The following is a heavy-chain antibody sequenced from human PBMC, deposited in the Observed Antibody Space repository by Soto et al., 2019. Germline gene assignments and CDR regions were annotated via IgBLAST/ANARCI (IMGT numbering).Heavy chain of an antibody. CDR2: IKTKTDGGTP. CDR3: TTDLRLRYFDWLLYFQH. D-gene: IGHD3-9*01. Sequence: GGSLRLSCAASGFTFSNARMSWVRQAPGKGLEWVGRIKTKTDGGTPEYATPVKGRFIISRDDSKNTLYLQMNSLKTEDTAVYYCTTDLRLRYFDWLLYFQHWGQGTLVTVSS. J-gene: IGHJ1*01. V-gene: IGHV3-15*01. CDR1: GFTFSNAR.